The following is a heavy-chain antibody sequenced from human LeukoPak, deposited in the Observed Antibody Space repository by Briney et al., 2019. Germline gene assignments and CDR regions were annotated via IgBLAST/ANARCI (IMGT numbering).Heavy chain of an antibody. Sequence: GGSLRPSCAASGFSFRGYGMHWVRQAPGKGLEYVSAISADGGTTYYADSVKDRFIISRDSSKNTLYLQMGSLRNEDMAVYYCARGRGGPPFDYWGQGALVTVSS. CDR3: ARGRGGPPFDY. CDR2: ISADGGTT. CDR1: GFSFRGYG. V-gene: IGHV3-64*02. J-gene: IGHJ4*02.